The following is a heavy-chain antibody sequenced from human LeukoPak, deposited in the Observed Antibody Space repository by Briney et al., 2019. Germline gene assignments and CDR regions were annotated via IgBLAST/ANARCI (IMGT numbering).Heavy chain of an antibody. J-gene: IGHJ3*02. CDR2: ISGSGGST. CDR1: GFTFSSYA. CDR3: AKDEYSGSYNAFDI. Sequence: GASLRLSCAASGFTFSSYAMSWVRQAPGKGLEWVSAISGSGGSTYYADSVKGRFTISRDNSKNTLYLQMNSLRAEDMAVYYCAKDEYSGSYNAFDIWGQGTMVTVSS. D-gene: IGHD1-26*01. V-gene: IGHV3-23*01.